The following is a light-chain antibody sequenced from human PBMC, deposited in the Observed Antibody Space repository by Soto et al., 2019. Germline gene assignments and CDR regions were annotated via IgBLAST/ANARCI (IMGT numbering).Light chain of an antibody. V-gene: IGLV2-23*02. Sequence: QSVLTQPASVSGSPGQSVTISCTGTSSDVGSYDLVSWYQQHPGKAPKLMISEVTKRPSGVSNRFSGSKSGNTASLTICGLQAEDEADYYCCSYAGSSTYILFGGGTKLTVL. CDR3: CSYAGSSTYIL. J-gene: IGLJ2*01. CDR2: EVT. CDR1: SSDVGSYDL.